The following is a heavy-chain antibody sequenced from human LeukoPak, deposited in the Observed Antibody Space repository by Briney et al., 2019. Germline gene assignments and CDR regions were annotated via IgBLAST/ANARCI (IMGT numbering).Heavy chain of an antibody. V-gene: IGHV1-3*01. CDR1: GYTFTSYA. J-gene: IGHJ5*02. CDR2: INAGNGNT. Sequence: GASVKVSCKASGYTFTSYAMHWVRQAPGQRLEWMGWINAGNGNTKYSQKFQGGVTITRDTSASTAYMELSSLRSEDTAVYYCARDKWSTTVTSYWFDPWGQGTLVTVSS. CDR3: ARDKWSTTVTSYWFDP. D-gene: IGHD4-17*01.